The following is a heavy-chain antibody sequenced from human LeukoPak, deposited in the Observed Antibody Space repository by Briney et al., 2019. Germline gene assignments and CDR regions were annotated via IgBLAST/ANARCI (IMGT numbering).Heavy chain of an antibody. CDR1: GFIFSSYG. Sequence: PGRSLRLSCAASGFIFSSYGMHWVRQAPGKGLEWVAVIWYDGSNKYYAESVKGRFTISRDNSKNMLYLQMNSLRAEDTAVYYCARSGKKFYYMDVWGKGTTVTVSS. CDR2: IWYDGSNK. D-gene: IGHD5-12*01. J-gene: IGHJ6*03. V-gene: IGHV3-33*01. CDR3: ARSGKKFYYMDV.